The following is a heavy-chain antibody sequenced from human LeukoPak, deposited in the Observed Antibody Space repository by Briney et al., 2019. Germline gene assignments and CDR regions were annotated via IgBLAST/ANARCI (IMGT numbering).Heavy chain of an antibody. V-gene: IGHV3-30*18. CDR1: GFTFSSYG. CDR2: ISYDGSNK. D-gene: IGHD3-22*01. CDR3: AKAPYDSSVLDY. Sequence: GGSLRLSCAASGFTFSSYGMPWVRQAPGKGLEWVAVISYDGSNKYYADSVKGRFTISRDNSKNTLYLQMNSLRAEDTAVYYCAKAPYDSSVLDYWGQGTLVTVSS. J-gene: IGHJ4*02.